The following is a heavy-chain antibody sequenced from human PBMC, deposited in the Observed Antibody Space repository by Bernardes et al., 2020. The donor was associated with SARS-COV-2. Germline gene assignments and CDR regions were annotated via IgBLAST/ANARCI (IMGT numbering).Heavy chain of an antibody. J-gene: IGHJ6*02. CDR2: INHDGYEN. D-gene: IGHD3-9*01. CDR1: GFIFSRDW. V-gene: IGHV3-7*03. Sequence: GGSLRLSCAGSGFIFSRDWMSWVRQVPGKGLGWVANINHDGYENYYMDSVKGRFTISRDTAKNSLYLQMDSLTTEDTAVYYCARYLSHYGLDVWGQGTTVTVSS. CDR3: ARYLSHYGLDV.